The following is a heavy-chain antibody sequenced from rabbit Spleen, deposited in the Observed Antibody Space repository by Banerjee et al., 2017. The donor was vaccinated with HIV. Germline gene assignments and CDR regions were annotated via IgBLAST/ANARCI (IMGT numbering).Heavy chain of an antibody. CDR3: ARDTGSSFSSYGMDL. D-gene: IGHD8-1*01. CDR1: GFSFSSRYY. V-gene: IGHV1S40*01. CDR2: IYAGSSGFT. Sequence: QSLEESGGDLVKPGASLTLTCTASGFSFSSRYYMCWVRQAPGKGLEWIACIYAGSSGFTYSATWAKGRFTCSKTSSTTVTLQMTSLTVADTATYFCARDTGSSFSSYGMDLWGPGTLVTVS. J-gene: IGHJ6*01.